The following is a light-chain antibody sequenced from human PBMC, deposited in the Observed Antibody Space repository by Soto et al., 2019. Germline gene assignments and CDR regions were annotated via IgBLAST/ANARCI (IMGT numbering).Light chain of an antibody. V-gene: IGKV3-15*01. CDR1: QSVNSN. CDR3: QQYNNWPYT. J-gene: IGKJ2*01. Sequence: EIVMTQSPATLSVSPGESVTLSCRASQSVNSNLAWYQQKLGQAPRLLIFGASTRATAIPARFSGSGSGTEFTLTISSLQSEDCAIYYCQQYNNWPYTFGQGARVEI. CDR2: GAS.